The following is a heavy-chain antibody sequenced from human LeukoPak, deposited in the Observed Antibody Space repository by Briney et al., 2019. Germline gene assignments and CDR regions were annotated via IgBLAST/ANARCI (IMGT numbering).Heavy chain of an antibody. CDR3: TTGLGVGATIGFDY. Sequence: GGSLRLSSAAYGFTFSNAWMSWVRQAPGKGLEWVGRIKSKTDGGTTDYAAPGKGRFTIPRDDPKNTLYLQMNSLKTEDTAVYYCTTGLGVGATIGFDYWGQGTLVTVSS. J-gene: IGHJ4*02. V-gene: IGHV3-15*01. CDR2: IKSKTDGGTT. CDR1: GFTFSNAW. D-gene: IGHD1-26*01.